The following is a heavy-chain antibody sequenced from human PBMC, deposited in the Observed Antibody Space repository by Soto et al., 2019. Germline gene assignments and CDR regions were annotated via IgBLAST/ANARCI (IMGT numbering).Heavy chain of an antibody. CDR2: IIPIFGTA. CDR1: GGTFSSYA. Sequence: QVQLVQSGAEVKKPGSSVKVSCKASGGTFSSYAISWARQAPGQGLEWMGGIIPIFGTANYAQKFQGRVTITADESTSTAYMELSSLRSEDTAVYYCSKHVEMATIGPFDYWGQGTLVTVSS. V-gene: IGHV1-69*12. D-gene: IGHD5-12*01. CDR3: SKHVEMATIGPFDY. J-gene: IGHJ4*02.